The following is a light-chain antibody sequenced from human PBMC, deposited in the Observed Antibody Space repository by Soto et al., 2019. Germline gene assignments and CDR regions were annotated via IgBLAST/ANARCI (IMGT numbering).Light chain of an antibody. CDR3: QQSYSTPWT. J-gene: IGKJ1*01. CDR2: AAS. Sequence: DIQMTQSPSSLSASVGDRVTITCRASQSISSYLNWYQQKPGKAPKLLIYAASSLQSGVPSRFSGSGSGTDFTLTISSLQPEDFATYDCQQSYSTPWTFGQGTQVEIK. V-gene: IGKV1-39*01. CDR1: QSISSY.